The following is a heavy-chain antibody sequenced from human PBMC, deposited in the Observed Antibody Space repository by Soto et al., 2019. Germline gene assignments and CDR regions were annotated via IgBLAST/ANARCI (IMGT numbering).Heavy chain of an antibody. CDR2: IYASGTT. CDR1: GGSISSYY. CDR3: ARAGGFEVVTIFDY. J-gene: IGHJ4*02. Sequence: SETLSLTCPVSGGSISSYYWSWIRPPAGKGLEYIGRIYASGTTNYNPSLKSRVTMSVDAFENQFSLRLTSVTAADTAVYYCARAGGFEVVTIFDYWGRGTLVTVSS. V-gene: IGHV4-4*07. D-gene: IGHD3-3*01.